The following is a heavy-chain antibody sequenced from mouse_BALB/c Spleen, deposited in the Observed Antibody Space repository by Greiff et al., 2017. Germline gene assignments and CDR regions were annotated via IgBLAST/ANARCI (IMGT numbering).Heavy chain of an antibody. Sequence: DVLLVESGGGLVKPGGSLKLSCAASGFTFSSYAMSWVRQTPEKRLEWVASISSGGSTYYPDSVKGRFTISRDNARNILYMQMSSLRSEDTAMYYCARQAYSNYIFDYWGEGTTLTVSS. CDR2: ISSGGST. CDR3: ARQAYSNYIFDY. CDR1: GFTFSSYA. D-gene: IGHD2-5*01. V-gene: IGHV5-6-5*01. J-gene: IGHJ2*01.